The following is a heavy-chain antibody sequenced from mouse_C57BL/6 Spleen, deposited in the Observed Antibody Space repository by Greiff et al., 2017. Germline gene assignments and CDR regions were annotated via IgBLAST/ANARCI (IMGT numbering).Heavy chain of an antibody. Sequence: QVQLQQPGAELVMPGASVKLSCKASGYTFTSYWMHWVKQRPGQGLEWIGEIDPSDSYTNYNQKFKGKSTLTADKSSSTAYMQLSSLTSEDSAVDYYARRDGNYGYFDDWGTGTTVTVSS. CDR2: IDPSDSYT. CDR3: ARRDGNYGYFDD. V-gene: IGHV1-69*01. D-gene: IGHD2-1*01. CDR1: GYTFTSYW. J-gene: IGHJ1*03.